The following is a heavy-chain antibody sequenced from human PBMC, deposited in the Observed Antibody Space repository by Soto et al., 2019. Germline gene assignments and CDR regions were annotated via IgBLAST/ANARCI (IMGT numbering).Heavy chain of an antibody. J-gene: IGHJ4*02. CDR3: ARDWVGEVAY. CDR1: GYTFTSYG. Sequence: QVQLVQSGGEVKQPGASVKVSCKTSGYTFTSYGISWVRQAPGQGLAWMGWISGYNGDTRYVQKFPGRVTVTTDTTTITAYVEVRSLSSDDTAVYCCARDWVGEVAYWGQGNVVTVSS. CDR2: ISGYNGDT. D-gene: IGHD3-10*01. V-gene: IGHV1-18*01.